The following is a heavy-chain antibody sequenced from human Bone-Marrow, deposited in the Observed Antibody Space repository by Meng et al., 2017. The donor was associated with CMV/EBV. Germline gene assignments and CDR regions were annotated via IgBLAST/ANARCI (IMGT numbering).Heavy chain of an antibody. Sequence: ASVKVSCKASGYTFTSYDINWVRQATGQGLEWMGWMNPNSGNTGYAQKFQGRVTMTRNTSISTAYMELSSLRSEDTAVYYCARAHVPQYDYVWGSAFDIWGQGTMVTVSS. D-gene: IGHD3-16*01. CDR3: ARAHVPQYDYVWGSAFDI. V-gene: IGHV1-8*01. CDR2: MNPNSGNT. CDR1: GYTFTSYD. J-gene: IGHJ3*02.